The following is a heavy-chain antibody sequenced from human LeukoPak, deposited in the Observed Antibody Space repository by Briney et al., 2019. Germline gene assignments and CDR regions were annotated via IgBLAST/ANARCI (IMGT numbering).Heavy chain of an antibody. CDR3: ARVRLVYYYYYGMDV. CDR1: GGSFSGDY. D-gene: IGHD4-11*01. J-gene: IGHJ6*02. V-gene: IGHV4-34*01. CDR2: INHSGST. Sequence: SETLSLTCAVYGGSFSGDYWSWIRQPPGKGLEWIGEINHSGSTNYNPSLKSRVTISVDTSKNQFSLKLSSVTAADTAVYYCARVRLVYYYYYGMDVWGQGTTVTVSS.